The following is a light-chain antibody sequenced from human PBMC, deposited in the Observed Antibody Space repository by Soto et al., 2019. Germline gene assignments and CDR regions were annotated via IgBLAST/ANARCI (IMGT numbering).Light chain of an antibody. CDR2: AAS. J-gene: IGKJ4*01. CDR1: QAVSTW. V-gene: IGKV1-12*01. CDR3: QQGASFPHT. Sequence: DIQMTQSPSSVSASVGDTVTITCRASQAVSTWLAWYQQKPGDAPKLLIYAASTLQSGIPSRFSGSGSGTDFTLTIRSLQPEDFATYYCQQGASFPHTFGGGTKVEIK.